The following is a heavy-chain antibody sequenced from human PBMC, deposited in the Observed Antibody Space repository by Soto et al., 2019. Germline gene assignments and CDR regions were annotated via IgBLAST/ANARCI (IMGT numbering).Heavy chain of an antibody. CDR2: ISAYNGNT. Sequence: ASVKVSCKASGYTFTSYGISWVRQAPGQGLEWMGWISAYNGNTNYAQKPQGRVTMTRDTSTSTVYMELSSLRSEDTAVYYCASSYDFWSGYWFDPWGQGTLVTVSS. V-gene: IGHV1-18*04. D-gene: IGHD3-3*01. CDR1: GYTFTSYG. CDR3: ASSYDFWSGYWFDP. J-gene: IGHJ5*02.